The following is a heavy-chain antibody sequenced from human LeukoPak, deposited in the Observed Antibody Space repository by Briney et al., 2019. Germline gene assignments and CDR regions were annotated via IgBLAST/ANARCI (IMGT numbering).Heavy chain of an antibody. V-gene: IGHV3-30*02. CDR1: GFTFSTYG. D-gene: IGHD6-19*01. CDR3: ARILDSAWGELGY. CDR2: IRYDGSNK. Sequence: GGSLRLSCAASGFTFSTYGMHWVRQAPGKGLEWVAYIRYDGSNKYYADSVKGRFTISRDNSKNTLYLQMNSLRAEDTAVYYCARILDSAWGELGYWGQGTLVTVSS. J-gene: IGHJ4*02.